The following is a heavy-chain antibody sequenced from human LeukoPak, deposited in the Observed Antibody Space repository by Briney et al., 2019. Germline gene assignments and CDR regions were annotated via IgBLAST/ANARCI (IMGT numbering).Heavy chain of an antibody. J-gene: IGHJ6*02. CDR2: INSDGSST. CDR1: GFSFSNYW. V-gene: IGHV3-74*01. Sequence: GGSLRLSCAASGFSFSNYWVHWVRQAPGKGLVWVSRINSDGSSTRYADSVKGRFTISRDNAKNSLYLQMNSLRAEDTAVYYCARDRKVVPAAAGTYYYYGMDVWGQGTTVTVSS. D-gene: IGHD2-2*01. CDR3: ARDRKVVPAAAGTYYYYGMDV.